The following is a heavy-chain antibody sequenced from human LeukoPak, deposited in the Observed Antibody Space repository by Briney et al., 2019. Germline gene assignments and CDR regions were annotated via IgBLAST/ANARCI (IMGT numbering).Heavy chain of an antibody. CDR1: GGSISSYY. V-gene: IGHV4-59*01. Sequence: SSETLSLTCTVSGGSISSYYWSWIRQPPGKGLEWIGYIYYSGSTNYNPSLKSRVTISVDTSKNQFSLKLSSVTAADTAVYYCARHKYSYGGGWFDPWGQGTLVTVSS. CDR3: ARHKYSYGGGWFDP. D-gene: IGHD5-18*01. J-gene: IGHJ5*02. CDR2: IYYSGST.